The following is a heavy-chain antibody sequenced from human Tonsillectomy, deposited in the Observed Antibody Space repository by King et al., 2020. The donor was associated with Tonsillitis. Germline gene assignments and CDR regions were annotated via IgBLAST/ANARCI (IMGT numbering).Heavy chain of an antibody. CDR3: TKEKESSGGFKFSFDV. D-gene: IGHD1-26*01. Sequence: VQLVESGGGVVQPGRSLRLSCAGSGFSFASYGMHWVRQAPGQGLEWVAVVSSDGGTVFYRDSVKGRFTISRDNSQNTMDLQMNSLRTEDTAMYYCTKEKESSGGFKFSFDVWGQGTLVTVSS. V-gene: IGHV3-30*18. CDR2: VSSDGGTV. CDR1: GFSFASYG. J-gene: IGHJ4*02.